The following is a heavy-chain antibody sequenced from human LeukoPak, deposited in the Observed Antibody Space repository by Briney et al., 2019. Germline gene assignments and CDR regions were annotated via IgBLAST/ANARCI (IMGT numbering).Heavy chain of an antibody. D-gene: IGHD6-19*01. CDR3: ARAVGYSSGWYIREGFDY. CDR1: GGTFSSYA. J-gene: IGHJ4*02. V-gene: IGHV1-18*01. Sequence: ASVKVSCKASGGTFSSYAISWVRQAPGQGLEWMGWISAYNGNTNYAQKLQGRVTMTTDTSTSTAYMELRSLRSDDTAVYYCARAVGYSSGWYIREGFDYWGQGTLVTVSS. CDR2: ISAYNGNT.